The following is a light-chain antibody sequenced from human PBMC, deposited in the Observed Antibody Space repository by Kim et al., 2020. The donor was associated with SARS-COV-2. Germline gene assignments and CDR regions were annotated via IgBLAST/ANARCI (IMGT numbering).Light chain of an antibody. CDR3: QQYGDSPTWT. J-gene: IGKJ1*01. Sequence: PGERATHSCRASQSITSSYLAWYQQKPGQAPRLLIYGASSRATGIPDRFSGSGSGTDYTLTISRLEPEDFAVYYCQQYGDSPTWTFGQGTKVDIK. CDR1: QSITSSY. CDR2: GAS. V-gene: IGKV3-20*01.